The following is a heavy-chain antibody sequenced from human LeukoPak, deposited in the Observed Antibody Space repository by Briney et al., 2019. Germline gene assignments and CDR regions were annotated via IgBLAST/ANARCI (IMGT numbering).Heavy chain of an antibody. V-gene: IGHV2-5*01. D-gene: IGHD3-22*01. Sequence: SGPTLVKPTQTLTLTCTFSGFSLSTSGVGVGWIRQPPGKALEWLALIYWNVDKRYSPSLKSRLTITKDTSKNQVVLTMTNIDPVDTATYYCAHRRYYYDSSGYYLSPEASWYYFDYWGQGTLVTVSS. CDR3: AHRRYYYDSSGYYLSPEASWYYFDY. CDR2: IYWNVDK. J-gene: IGHJ4*02. CDR1: GFSLSTSGVG.